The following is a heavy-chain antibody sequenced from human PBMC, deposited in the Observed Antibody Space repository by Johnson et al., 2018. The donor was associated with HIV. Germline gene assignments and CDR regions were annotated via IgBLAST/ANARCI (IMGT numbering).Heavy chain of an antibody. D-gene: IGHD3-3*01. Sequence: QMQLVESGGGVVQPGRSLRLSCAASGFTFSNYGMAWVRQAPGKGLEWVTVISFAGVKKYYADSVKGRFTISRDNAKNSLYLQMNSLRAEDTALYYCARVTIFGVTNVDAFDIWGQGTMVTVS. J-gene: IGHJ3*02. CDR1: GFTFSNYG. V-gene: IGHV3-33*08. CDR3: ARVTIFGVTNVDAFDI. CDR2: ISFAGVKK.